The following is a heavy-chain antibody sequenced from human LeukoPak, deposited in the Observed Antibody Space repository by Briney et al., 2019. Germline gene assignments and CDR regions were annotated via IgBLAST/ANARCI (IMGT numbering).Heavy chain of an antibody. V-gene: IGHV3-23*01. Sequence: QPGGSLRLSCAASGFTFSTYAMTWVRQAPGKGLEWASGIDSNGDEIYYADSVRGRFTISRDNSNNALYLQMDSLRAEDTAVYYCANWIGSSSRDYWGQGTLVTVSS. CDR3: ANWIGSSSRDY. J-gene: IGHJ4*02. CDR2: IDSNGDEI. D-gene: IGHD6-6*01. CDR1: GFTFSTYA.